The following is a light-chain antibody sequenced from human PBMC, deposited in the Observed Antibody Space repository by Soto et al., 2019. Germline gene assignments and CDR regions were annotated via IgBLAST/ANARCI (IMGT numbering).Light chain of an antibody. CDR2: ATS. Sequence: EIVLTQSPGTLSLSPGERATLSCRASQSISNTYLAWYRQKPGQAPGLLIYATSNRGTGIPDRFSGSGSGTDFTLTISRLEPEDFAVYYRQHYDTSPAFGQGTKVEIK. CDR3: QHYDTSPA. V-gene: IGKV3-20*01. J-gene: IGKJ1*01. CDR1: QSISNTY.